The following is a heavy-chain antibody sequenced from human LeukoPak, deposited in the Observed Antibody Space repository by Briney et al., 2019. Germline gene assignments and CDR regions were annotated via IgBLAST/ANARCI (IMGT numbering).Heavy chain of an antibody. CDR3: ARKAYHYYDSSGYYLTLDY. V-gene: IGHV1-69*13. CDR2: IIPIFGTA. D-gene: IGHD3-22*01. Sequence: ASVKVSCKASGGTFISYAVSWVRQAPGQGLEWMGGIIPIFGTANYAQKFQGRVTITADESTSTAYMELSSLRSEDTAVYYCARKAYHYYDSSGYYLTLDYWGQGTLVTVSS. J-gene: IGHJ4*02. CDR1: GGTFISYA.